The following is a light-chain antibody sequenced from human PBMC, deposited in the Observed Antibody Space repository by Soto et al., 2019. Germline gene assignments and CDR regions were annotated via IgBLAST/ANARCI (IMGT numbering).Light chain of an antibody. CDR2: EVT. V-gene: IGLV2-23*02. J-gene: IGLJ1*01. CDR3: CSFGSSRSV. Sequence: QSALTQPASVSGSPGQSITISCSGTTSDVGIVSWYQHHPGKAPKLMIHEVTKRPSGVSDRFSGSKSGNSASLTISGLQAEVEADYFCCSFGSSRSVLGTVTNVTVL. CDR1: TSDVGI.